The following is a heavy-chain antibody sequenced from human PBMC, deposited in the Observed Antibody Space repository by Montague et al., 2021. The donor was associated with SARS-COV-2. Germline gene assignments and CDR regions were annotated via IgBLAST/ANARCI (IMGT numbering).Heavy chain of an antibody. V-gene: IGHV4-34*01. CDR1: RGSFSNYY. CDR2: INQGGAP. Sequence: SETLSLTCAVSRGSFSNYYWTWIRQSPGKGLEWIGEINQGGAPNYTPSLKSRVTMSLDTSKKQISLKLNSVTVAGTAVFFCARGRPVQGSFRHFDSISSGALDIWAQGSLVIVSS. J-gene: IGHJ3*02. CDR3: ARGRPVQGSFRHFDSISSGALDI. D-gene: IGHD3-9*01.